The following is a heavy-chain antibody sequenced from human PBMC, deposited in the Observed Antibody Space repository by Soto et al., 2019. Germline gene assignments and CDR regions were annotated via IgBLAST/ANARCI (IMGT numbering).Heavy chain of an antibody. J-gene: IGHJ4*02. V-gene: IGHV3-30*03. CDR2: LSYEGSEE. CDR3: ALTRRSSLLEVAGPGFEY. D-gene: IGHD6-19*01. Sequence: GSLGRSGAASGFNFGVFGMHWVRQAPGKGLEWLSVLSYEGSEEYYADSVRGRFTISRDNSKNTLFLQMDSLRVDDTGVYYCALTRRSSLLEVAGPGFEYWGQGTLVTVSS. CDR1: GFNFGVFG.